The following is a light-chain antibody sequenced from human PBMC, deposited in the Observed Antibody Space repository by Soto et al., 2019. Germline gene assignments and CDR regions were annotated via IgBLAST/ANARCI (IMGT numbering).Light chain of an antibody. V-gene: IGKV3-15*01. CDR1: QRVRNN. CDR2: GAS. Sequence: MTQSPSTLSVSVGERDTVSCRASQRVRNNLAWYQQKPGQAPRLLIYGASTRETGIPARFSGSGSGTEFTLTISSLQSEDFATYYCLQDHDDPWTFGQGTKVDIK. CDR3: LQDHDDPWT. J-gene: IGKJ1*01.